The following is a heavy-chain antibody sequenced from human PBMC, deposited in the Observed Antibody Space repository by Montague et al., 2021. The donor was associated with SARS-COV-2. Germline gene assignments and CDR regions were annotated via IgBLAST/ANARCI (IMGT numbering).Heavy chain of an antibody. CDR2: IYYSGTT. Sequence: SETLSLTCTVSGGSISSSNYYWGWIRQPPGKGLEWIGSIYYSGTTYYNPSLQSRVTISVDTSKKQFSLKLSSVTAADTAVYYCARETYTNGWSQQFDYWGQGTLVTVSS. V-gene: IGHV4-39*01. CDR1: GGSISSSNYY. CDR3: ARETYTNGWSQQFDY. J-gene: IGHJ4*02. D-gene: IGHD6-19*01.